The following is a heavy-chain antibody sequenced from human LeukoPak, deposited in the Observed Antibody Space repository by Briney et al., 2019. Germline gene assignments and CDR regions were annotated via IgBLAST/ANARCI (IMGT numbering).Heavy chain of an antibody. CDR2: ISFDGGNK. J-gene: IGHJ4*02. CDR1: GFTFNNYA. V-gene: IGHV3-30-3*01. CDR3: ARDGIVGSPLFKFDY. D-gene: IGHD1-26*01. Sequence: GGSLRLSCAASGFTFNNYAIHWVRQAPGKGLEWVAIISFDGGNKYYADSVKGRFTISRDNSKNTLYLQMNSLRAEDTSVYYCARDGIVGSPLFKFDYWGQGTLVTVSS.